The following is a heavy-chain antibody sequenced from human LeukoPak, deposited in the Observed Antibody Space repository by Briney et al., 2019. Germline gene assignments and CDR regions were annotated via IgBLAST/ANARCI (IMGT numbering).Heavy chain of an antibody. J-gene: IGHJ4*02. Sequence: GGTLRLSCAASGFTFSSYGMSWVRQAPGKGLEWVSAISGSGGSTYYADSVKGRFTISRDNSKNTLYLQMNSLRAEDTAAYYCAKHSYGDYYFDYWGQGTLVTVSS. V-gene: IGHV3-23*01. CDR1: GFTFSSYG. CDR2: ISGSGGST. CDR3: AKHSYGDYYFDY. D-gene: IGHD4-17*01.